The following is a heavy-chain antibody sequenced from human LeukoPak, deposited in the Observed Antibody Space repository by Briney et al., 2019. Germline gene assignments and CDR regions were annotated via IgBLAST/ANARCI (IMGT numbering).Heavy chain of an antibody. Sequence: PGRSLRLSCAASGFTFSSYGMHWVRQAPGKGLEWVAVIWYDGTNTYYADSVKGRFTNSRDNSKNTLYLQMNSLRAEDTAVYYCARDFCSGGSCYPDAFDIWGQGTMVTVSS. D-gene: IGHD2-15*01. V-gene: IGHV3-33*01. CDR3: ARDFCSGGSCYPDAFDI. CDR1: GFTFSSYG. CDR2: IWYDGTNT. J-gene: IGHJ3*02.